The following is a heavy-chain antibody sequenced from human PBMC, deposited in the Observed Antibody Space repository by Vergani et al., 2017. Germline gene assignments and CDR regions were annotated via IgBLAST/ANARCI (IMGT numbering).Heavy chain of an antibody. Sequence: QVQLQESGPGLVKPSQTLSLTCTVSGGSISSGSYYWSWIRQPAGKGLEWIGRIYTSGSTNYNPSLKSRVTISVDTSKNQFSLKLSSVTAADTAVYYCAREATMVRVLSDYYYYYGMDVWGQGTTVTVSS. CDR2: IYTSGST. CDR1: GGSISSGSYY. D-gene: IGHD3-10*01. J-gene: IGHJ6*02. V-gene: IGHV4-61*02. CDR3: AREATMVRVLSDYYYYYGMDV.